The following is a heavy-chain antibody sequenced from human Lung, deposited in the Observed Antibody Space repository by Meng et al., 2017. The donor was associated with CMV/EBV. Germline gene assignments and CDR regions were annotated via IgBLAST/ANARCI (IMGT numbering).Heavy chain of an antibody. CDR3: ARSDGSGASYYSTFFDY. V-gene: IGHV3-30*03. D-gene: IGHD2-15*01. CDR2: ISVDGSYE. CDR1: FMFGGYG. Sequence: FMFGGYGMHWVRQAPGKGLEWVAIISVDGSYEYYADYVKGRFSISRDKSRDTLYLQMNSLIADDTAVYYCARSDGSGASYYSTFFDYWGQGTLVTVSS. J-gene: IGHJ4*02.